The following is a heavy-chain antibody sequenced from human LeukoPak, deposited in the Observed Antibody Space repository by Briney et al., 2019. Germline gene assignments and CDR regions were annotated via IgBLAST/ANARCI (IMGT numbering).Heavy chain of an antibody. Sequence: GASVKVSCKASGGTFSSYAISWVRQAPGQGLEWMGGIIPIFGTANYAQKFQGRVTITTDESTSTAYMELSSLRSEDTAVYYCASLYSGSYSSDYWGQGTLSPSPQ. CDR1: GGTFSSYA. J-gene: IGHJ4*02. V-gene: IGHV1-69*05. CDR3: ASLYSGSYSSDY. CDR2: IIPIFGTA. D-gene: IGHD1-26*01.